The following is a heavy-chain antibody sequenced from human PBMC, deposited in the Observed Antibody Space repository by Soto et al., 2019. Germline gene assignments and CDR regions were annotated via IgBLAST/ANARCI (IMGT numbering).Heavy chain of an antibody. CDR2: ISAYNGNT. CDR3: ARDRFSRLSLIMWDQRYMDV. Sequence: GASVKVSCKACGYTFTSYGISWVRQAPGQGLEGMGWISAYNGNTNYAQKLQGRVTMTTDTSTSTAYMELRSLRSDDTAVYYCARDRFSRLSLIMWDQRYMDVWGQGTKVTVYS. D-gene: IGHD2-21*01. V-gene: IGHV1-18*01. CDR1: GYTFTSYG. J-gene: IGHJ6*02.